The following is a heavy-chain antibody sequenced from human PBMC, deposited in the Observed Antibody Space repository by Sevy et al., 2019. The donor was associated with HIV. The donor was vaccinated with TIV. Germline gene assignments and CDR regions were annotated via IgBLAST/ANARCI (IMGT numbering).Heavy chain of an antibody. CDR3: ARVRDGYCGFGGFDY. CDR2: IYYSGST. J-gene: IGHJ4*02. Sequence: SETLSLTCTVSGGSVSSSSYYWSSIRQPPGKGLDWIGYIYYSGSTNHNPSLKRRVTISVDTSKNQFSLRLNSVTAADTAVYYCARVRDGYCGFGGFDYWGQGTLVTVSS. D-gene: IGHD2-21*01. CDR1: GGSVSSSSYY. V-gene: IGHV4-61*01.